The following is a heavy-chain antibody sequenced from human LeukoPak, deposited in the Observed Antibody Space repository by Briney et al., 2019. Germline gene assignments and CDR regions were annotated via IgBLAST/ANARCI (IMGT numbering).Heavy chain of an antibody. Sequence: GRSLRLSCAASGFTFGTSGMHWVRQAPGKGLEWVAVIWYDGSNKHYAESVKGRFSISRDNSKSTLYLQMNSLRAEDTAVYYCARARGVSTGYRPIDYWGQGTLVTVSS. J-gene: IGHJ4*02. CDR3: ARARGVSTGYRPIDY. V-gene: IGHV3-33*01. CDR2: IWYDGSNK. D-gene: IGHD3-22*01. CDR1: GFTFGTSG.